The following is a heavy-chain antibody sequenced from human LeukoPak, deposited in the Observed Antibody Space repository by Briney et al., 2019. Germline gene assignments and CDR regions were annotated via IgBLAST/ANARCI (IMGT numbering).Heavy chain of an antibody. Sequence: ASVKVSCKASGYTFTGYYMHWVRQAPGQGLEWMGWINPNSGGTNYAQKFQGRVTMTRDTSISTAYMELSRLRSDDTAVYYCARGGPIREWEPQDFDYWGQGTLVTVSA. D-gene: IGHD1-26*01. J-gene: IGHJ4*02. CDR3: ARGGPIREWEPQDFDY. CDR1: GYTFTGYY. CDR2: INPNSGGT. V-gene: IGHV1-2*02.